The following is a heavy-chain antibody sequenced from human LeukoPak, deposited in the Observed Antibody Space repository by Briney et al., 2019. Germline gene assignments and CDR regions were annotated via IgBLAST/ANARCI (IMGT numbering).Heavy chain of an antibody. CDR3: VIYYGSGSYDY. Sequence: GGSLRLSCSASGFTFSIYAMHWVRQAPGKGLEYVSAISSNGDITYHADSVKGRFTISRDNSKNTLYLQMSSLRAEDTAVYYCVIYYGSGSYDYWGQGTLVTVSS. CDR1: GFTFSIYA. V-gene: IGHV3-64D*06. J-gene: IGHJ4*02. D-gene: IGHD3-10*01. CDR2: ISSNGDIT.